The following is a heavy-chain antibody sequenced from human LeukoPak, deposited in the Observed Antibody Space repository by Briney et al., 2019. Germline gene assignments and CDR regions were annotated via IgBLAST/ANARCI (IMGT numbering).Heavy chain of an antibody. CDR1: GGTFSSYA. J-gene: IGHJ4*02. CDR3: ATTDY. CDR2: IIPMSGTV. Sequence: SVKVSCKASGGTFSSYAISWVRQAPGQGLEWMGRIIPMSGTVKYAQKFQGRVTITTDESTSTAYMELSSLRSEDTAVHYCATTDYWGQGTLVTVSS. V-gene: IGHV1-69*05.